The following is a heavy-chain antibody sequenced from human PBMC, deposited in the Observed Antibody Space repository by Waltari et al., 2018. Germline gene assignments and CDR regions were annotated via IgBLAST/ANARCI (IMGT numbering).Heavy chain of an antibody. CDR3: AAEDSSGYYFEY. Sequence: EVQLVQSGAEVKKPGATVKISCKASGYTFTDYYMHWVQQAPGKGLEWMGGFDPEDGETIYAQKFQGRVTMTEDTSTDTAYMELSSLRSEDTAVYYCAAEDSSGYYFEYWGQGTLVTVSS. CDR1: GYTFTDYY. CDR2: FDPEDGET. D-gene: IGHD3-22*01. V-gene: IGHV1-69-2*01. J-gene: IGHJ4*02.